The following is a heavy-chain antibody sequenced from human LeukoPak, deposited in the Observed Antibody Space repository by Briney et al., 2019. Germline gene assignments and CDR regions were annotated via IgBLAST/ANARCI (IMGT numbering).Heavy chain of an antibody. J-gene: IGHJ2*01. CDR2: IIPIFGKA. CDR1: GGSFNIYA. Sequence: SVKVSYKASGGSFNIYAISWVRQAPGQGLEWMGGIIPIFGKAKHTQKFQGRVTITPDKSTNTAYMELSTLISEDTAVYYCARSQPLAYFDLWGRGTLATVSS. CDR3: ARSQPLAYFDL. V-gene: IGHV1-69*06.